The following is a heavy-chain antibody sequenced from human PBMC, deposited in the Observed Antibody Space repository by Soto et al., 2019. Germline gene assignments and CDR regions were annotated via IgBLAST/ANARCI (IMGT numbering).Heavy chain of an antibody. J-gene: IGHJ4*02. D-gene: IGHD1-7*01. V-gene: IGHV1-69*01. CDR1: GGTFSSHI. Sequence: QVQLVQSGAEVKRPGSSVKVSCKASGGTFSSHIISWVRQAPGQGLEWMGGIIPLFSTTNYAQKFQGRVTITADESTSTAYMELNSLRSEGTAVYYCARSSNLTGTRDWGQGTWVTVSS. CDR2: IIPLFSTT. CDR3: ARSSNLTGTRD.